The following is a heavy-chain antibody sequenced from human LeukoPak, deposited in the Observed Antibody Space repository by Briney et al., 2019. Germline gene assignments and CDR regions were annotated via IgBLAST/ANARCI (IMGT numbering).Heavy chain of an antibody. CDR3: ARHARYRSGEDWFDP. V-gene: IGHV4-39*01. D-gene: IGHD3-10*01. Sequence: PSETLSLTCTVSGVSIRSSNYFWGWIRQPPGKGLEWIGSTSYSEGTHYNPSLKSRLIMNIDTSKNRFSLKLSSVTAADTALYYCARHARYRSGEDWFDPWGQGTLVTVSS. CDR1: GVSIRSSNYF. J-gene: IGHJ5*02. CDR2: TSYSEGT.